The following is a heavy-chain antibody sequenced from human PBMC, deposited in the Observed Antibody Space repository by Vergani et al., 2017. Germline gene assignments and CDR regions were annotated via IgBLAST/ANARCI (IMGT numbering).Heavy chain of an antibody. CDR1: GGTFSSYA. Sequence: QVQLVQSGAEVKKPGSSVKVSCKASGGTFSSYAISWVRQAPGQGLEWMGGIIPIFGTANDAQKFQGSVTITAVESTSTAYMELSSLRSEDTAVYYCARVLHDFWSGYPLDYWGQGTLVTVSS. D-gene: IGHD3-3*01. J-gene: IGHJ4*02. CDR2: IIPIFGTA. CDR3: ARVLHDFWSGYPLDY. V-gene: IGHV1-69*01.